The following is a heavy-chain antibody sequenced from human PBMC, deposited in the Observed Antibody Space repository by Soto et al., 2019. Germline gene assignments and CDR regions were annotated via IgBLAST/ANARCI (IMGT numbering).Heavy chain of an antibody. CDR2: INPSGGST. Sequence: EASVKVSCKASGYTFTSYYMHWVRQAPGQGLEWMGIINPSGGSTSYAQKFQGRVTMTTDTSTSTAYMELRSLRSDDTAVYYCARVAPPGVYWGQGTLVTVSS. CDR3: ARVAPPGVY. CDR1: GYTFTSYY. D-gene: IGHD2-8*01. J-gene: IGHJ4*02. V-gene: IGHV1-46*01.